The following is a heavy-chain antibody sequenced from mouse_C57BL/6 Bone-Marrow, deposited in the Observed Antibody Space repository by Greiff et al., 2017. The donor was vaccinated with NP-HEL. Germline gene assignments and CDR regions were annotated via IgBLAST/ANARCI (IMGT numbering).Heavy chain of an antibody. V-gene: IGHV1-15*01. J-gene: IGHJ1*03. Sequence: QVQLQQSGAELVRPGASVTLSCKASGYTFTDYEMHWVKQTPVHGLEWIGAIDPETGGTAYNQKFKGKAILTAYKSSSTAYMELRSLTSEDSAVYYCTRDYYGSSYSWYFDVWGTGTTVTVSS. CDR3: TRDYYGSSYSWYFDV. CDR1: GYTFTDYE. D-gene: IGHD1-1*01. CDR2: IDPETGGT.